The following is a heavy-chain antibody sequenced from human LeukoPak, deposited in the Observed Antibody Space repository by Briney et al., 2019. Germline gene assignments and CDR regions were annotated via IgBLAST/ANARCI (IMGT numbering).Heavy chain of an antibody. CDR3: ARISGSGSIYSYFDY. J-gene: IGHJ4*02. CDR2: IKQDGSEK. D-gene: IGHD3-10*01. Sequence: PGGSLRLSCAAPGFTFSSYWMSWVRQATGKGLEWVANIKQDGSEKYYVDSVKGRFTISRDNAKNSLYLQMNSLRAEDTAVYYCARISGSGSIYSYFDYWGQGTLVTVSS. CDR1: GFTFSSYW. V-gene: IGHV3-7*01.